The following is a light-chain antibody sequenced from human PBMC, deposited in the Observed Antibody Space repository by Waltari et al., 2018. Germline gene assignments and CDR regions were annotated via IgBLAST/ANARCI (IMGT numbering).Light chain of an antibody. CDR2: GAS. Sequence: EIVFTQSPGTLSLSPGDGATLSCRASQSVSKYLAWYQQKPGQAPRLLIYGASSRATGIPDRFSGSGSGTDFSLTISRLEPEDFAVYYCQHYVRLPATFGQGTKVEIK. V-gene: IGKV3-20*01. CDR1: QSVSKY. CDR3: QHYVRLPAT. J-gene: IGKJ1*01.